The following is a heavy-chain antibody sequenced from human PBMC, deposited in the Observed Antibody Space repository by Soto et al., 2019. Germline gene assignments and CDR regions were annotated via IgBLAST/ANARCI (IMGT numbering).Heavy chain of an antibody. V-gene: IGHV4-30-2*01. CDR1: GGSISSGGYS. CDR2: IYHSGST. J-gene: IGHJ4*02. CDR3: ASLDTARIQIAGY. D-gene: IGHD5-18*01. Sequence: SETLSLTCAVSGGSISSGGYSWSWIRQPPGKGLEWIGYIYHSGSTYYNPSLKSRVTTSVDRSKNQFSLKLSSVTVEDTAIYYCASLDTARIQIAGYWGQGIQVTVSS.